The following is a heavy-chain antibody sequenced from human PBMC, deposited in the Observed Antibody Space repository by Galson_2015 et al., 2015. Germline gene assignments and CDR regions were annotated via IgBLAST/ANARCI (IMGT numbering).Heavy chain of an antibody. Sequence: SLRLSCAASEFTFSSYYMSWVRQAPGKGLEWVSSISSTTTYIYYADSVKGRFTISRDSAKNSLYLQMNSLGAEDTAVYYCARQILDYDFWSGYYPTNFDYWGQGTLVTSPQ. CDR3: ARQILDYDFWSGYYPTNFDY. D-gene: IGHD3-3*01. CDR1: EFTFSSYY. CDR2: ISSTTTYI. J-gene: IGHJ4*02. V-gene: IGHV3-21*01.